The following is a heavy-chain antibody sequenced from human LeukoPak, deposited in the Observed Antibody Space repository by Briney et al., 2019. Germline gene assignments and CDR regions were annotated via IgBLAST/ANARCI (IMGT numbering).Heavy chain of an antibody. D-gene: IGHD6-13*01. J-gene: IGHJ3*01. CDR1: GFTVSSYG. Sequence: GGSLRLSCAASGFTVSSYGMTWLRLAPGKGLEWVSAFSVTDGSAQYAGSVKGRFTISRDNSKTSLYLQMNSLRDEDTAVYYCAKARIAAAGTGAFDVWGQGTMVTVSS. CDR2: FSVTDGSA. V-gene: IGHV3-23*01. CDR3: AKARIAAAGTGAFDV.